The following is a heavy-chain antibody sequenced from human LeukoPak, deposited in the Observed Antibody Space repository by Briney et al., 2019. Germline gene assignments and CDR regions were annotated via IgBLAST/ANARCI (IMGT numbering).Heavy chain of an antibody. CDR1: GGSISSGGYY. D-gene: IGHD3-22*01. J-gene: IGHJ4*02. V-gene: IGHV4-31*03. CDR2: IYYSGST. Sequence: SQTLSLTCTVSGGSISSGGYYWSWIRQHPGTGLEWIGYIYYSGSTYYNPSLKSRVTISVDTSKNQFSLELSSVTAADTAVYYCARVMDYYDSSGTSDYWGQGTLVTVSS. CDR3: ARVMDYYDSSGTSDY.